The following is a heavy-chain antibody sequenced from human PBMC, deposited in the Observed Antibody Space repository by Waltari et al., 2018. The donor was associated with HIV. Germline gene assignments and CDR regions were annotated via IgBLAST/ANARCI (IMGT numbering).Heavy chain of an antibody. CDR3: ARGPSSGWSWFDP. V-gene: IGHV3-21*01. J-gene: IGHJ5*02. CDR2: IGSLQNFI. CDR1: GSRFSDYN. D-gene: IGHD6-19*01. Sequence: EVRLLESGGGLVRPGGSLRPSCAASGSRFSDYNMNWVHQGPGKGLEWVASIGSLQNFIHYADSVKGRFTVSRDNAKNSLYLQMNSLTAEDTAVYYCARGPSSGWSWFDPWGQGTLVTVSS.